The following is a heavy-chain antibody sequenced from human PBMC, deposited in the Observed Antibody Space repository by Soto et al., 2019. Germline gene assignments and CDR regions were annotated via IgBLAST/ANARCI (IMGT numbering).Heavy chain of an antibody. J-gene: IGHJ6*02. CDR1: GYTFTSCG. D-gene: IGHD3-22*01. V-gene: IGHV1-18*01. Sequence: ASVKVSCKASGYTFTSCGISWVRQAPGQGLEWMGWISAYNGNTNYAQKLQGRVTMTTDTSTSTAYMELRSLRSEDTAVYYCARSLTSMIGPYYYYCYGMDVWGQGTTVTVSS. CDR2: ISAYNGNT. CDR3: ARSLTSMIGPYYYYCYGMDV.